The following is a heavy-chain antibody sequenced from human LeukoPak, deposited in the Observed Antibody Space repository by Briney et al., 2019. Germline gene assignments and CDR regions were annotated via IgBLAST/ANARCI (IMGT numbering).Heavy chain of an antibody. CDR1: GYTFTSYG. CDR2: ISAYNGNT. Sequence: ASVKVSRKASGYTFTSYGISWVRQAPGQGLEWMGWISAYNGNTNYAQKLQGRVTMTTDTSTSTAYMELRSLRSDDTAVYYCARDWYGYCSSTSCYLNWFDPWGQGTLVTVSS. CDR3: ARDWYGYCSSTSCYLNWFDP. V-gene: IGHV1-18*01. D-gene: IGHD2-2*01. J-gene: IGHJ5*02.